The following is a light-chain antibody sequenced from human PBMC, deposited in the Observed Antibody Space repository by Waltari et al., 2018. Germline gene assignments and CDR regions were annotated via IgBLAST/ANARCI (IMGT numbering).Light chain of an antibody. Sequence: VLTQSPGTLSLSPGESATLSCRASQSLTKRYLAWYQQKPGQAPRLVIDGAASRAAGIPDRFRGSGSGTDFTLTISRLEPEEFAVYYCQQYGSSIMYTFGQGTKLEIK. J-gene: IGKJ2*01. V-gene: IGKV3-20*01. CDR2: GAA. CDR1: QSLTKRY. CDR3: QQYGSSIMYT.